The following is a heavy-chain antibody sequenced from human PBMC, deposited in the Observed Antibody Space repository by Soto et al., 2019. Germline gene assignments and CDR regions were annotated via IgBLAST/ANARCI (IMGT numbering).Heavy chain of an antibody. J-gene: IGHJ4*02. Sequence: GGSLRLSCAASGFTFSSYAMHWVRQAPGKGLEWVAVISYDGSNKYYADSVKGRFTISRDNSKNTLYLQMNSLRAEDTAVYYCAREGEETYYDFWSGSQGLNFWGQGTLVTVSS. V-gene: IGHV3-30-3*01. CDR2: ISYDGSNK. CDR1: GFTFSSYA. D-gene: IGHD3-3*01. CDR3: AREGEETYYDFWSGSQGLNF.